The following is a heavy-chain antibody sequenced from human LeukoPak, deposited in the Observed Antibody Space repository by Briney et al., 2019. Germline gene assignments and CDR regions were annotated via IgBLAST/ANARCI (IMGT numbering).Heavy chain of an antibody. D-gene: IGHD1-26*01. Sequence: GGSLRLSCAASGFTFSSDAMSWVRQAPGKGLEWVSAISCSGGSTYYADSVKGRFTISRDNSKNTLYLQMNSLRAEDTAVYYCAKDEGYSGSYPDYWGQGTLVTVSS. CDR2: ISCSGGST. J-gene: IGHJ4*02. CDR3: AKDEGYSGSYPDY. V-gene: IGHV3-23*01. CDR1: GFTFSSDA.